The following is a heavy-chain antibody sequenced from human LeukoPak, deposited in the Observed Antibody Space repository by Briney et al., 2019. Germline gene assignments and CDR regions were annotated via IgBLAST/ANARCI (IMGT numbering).Heavy chain of an antibody. CDR3: ARGSSWDPTGDY. D-gene: IGHD6-13*01. V-gene: IGHV4-30-2*01. CDR2: IYHSGST. Sequence: SQTLSLTCTVSGGSISSGGYYWSWIRQPPGKGLEWIGYIYHSGSTYYNPSLKSRVTISVDRSKNQFSLKLSSVTAADTAVYYCARGSSWDPTGDYWGQGTLVTVSS. CDR1: GGSISSGGYY. J-gene: IGHJ4*02.